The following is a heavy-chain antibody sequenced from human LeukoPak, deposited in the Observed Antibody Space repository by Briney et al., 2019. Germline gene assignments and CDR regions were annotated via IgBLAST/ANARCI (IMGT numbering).Heavy chain of an antibody. CDR3: SRGGSWWLDN. CDR2: TNPDGDKK. J-gene: IGHJ4*02. V-gene: IGHV3-7*01. Sequence: GGSLRLSCAASGFTFSSSYMTWVRQTPGNGLEWVANTNPDGDKKYYVDSVQGRFTISRDNAKNSLYLQMNSLRVDDTAVYYCSRGGSWWLDNWGQGTLVTVSS. D-gene: IGHD2-15*01. CDR1: GFTFSSSY.